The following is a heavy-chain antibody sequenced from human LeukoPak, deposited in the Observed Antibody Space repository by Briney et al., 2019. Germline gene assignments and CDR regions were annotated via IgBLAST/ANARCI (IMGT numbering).Heavy chain of an antibody. J-gene: IGHJ4*02. CDR3: ARGEKRRIAAAEDY. Sequence: ASVKVSCKASGYTFTGYYMHWVRQAPGQGLEWMGWINPNSGGTSYAQKFQGRVTMTRDTSISTAYMELSRLRSDDTAVYYCARGEKRRIAAAEDYWGQGTLVTVSS. D-gene: IGHD6-13*01. CDR2: INPNSGGT. V-gene: IGHV1-2*02. CDR1: GYTFTGYY.